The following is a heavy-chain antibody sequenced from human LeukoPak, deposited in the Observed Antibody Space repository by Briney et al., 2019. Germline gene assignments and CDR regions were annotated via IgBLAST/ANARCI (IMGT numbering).Heavy chain of an antibody. CDR3: ARGVMITFGGVIAPHDAFDI. CDR1: GGSISSYY. Sequence: SETLSLTCTVSGGSISSYYWSWIRQPPGKGLEWIGYIYYSGSTNYNPSLKSRVTISVDTSKNQFSLKLSSVTAADTAVYYCARGVMITFGGVIAPHDAFDIWGQGTMVTVSS. J-gene: IGHJ3*02. CDR2: IYYSGST. D-gene: IGHD3-16*02. V-gene: IGHV4-59*01.